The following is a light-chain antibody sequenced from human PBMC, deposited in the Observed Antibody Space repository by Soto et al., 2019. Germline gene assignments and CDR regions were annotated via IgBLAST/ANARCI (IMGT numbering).Light chain of an antibody. Sequence: IQMTQSPSTLSASIGDRVTITCLASQTISTWLAWYQQKPGKAPNLLMYGASTLRSGVPSRFSGSGSGTEFTPTISSLQPDDFATYYCQQSYSTPITFGQGTRLEIK. CDR1: QTISTW. CDR3: QQSYSTPIT. CDR2: GAS. V-gene: IGKV1-5*01. J-gene: IGKJ5*01.